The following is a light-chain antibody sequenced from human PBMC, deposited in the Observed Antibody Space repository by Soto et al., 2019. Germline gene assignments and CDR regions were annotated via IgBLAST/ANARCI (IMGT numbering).Light chain of an antibody. CDR2: RND. V-gene: IGLV1-47*01. CDR1: NSNMGRNY. J-gene: IGLJ2*01. CDR3: AVWDNSLNGVA. Sequence: QTVVTQTPSASGTPGQRGTISCSGSNSNMGRNYVYWYQQVPGTAPKLLMYRNDVRPSGVPDRFTGSKSGTSASLAISGLRSEDEADYYCAVWDNSLNGVAFGGGTKLTVL.